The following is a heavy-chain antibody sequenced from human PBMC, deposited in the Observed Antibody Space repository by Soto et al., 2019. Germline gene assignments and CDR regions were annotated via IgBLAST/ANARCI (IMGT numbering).Heavy chain of an antibody. CDR1: GYSFTSYW. J-gene: IGHJ6*02. CDR3: ARHDSSSWYGDPHMDV. CDR2: IDPSDSYT. Sequence: GESLKISCKGSGYSFTSYWISWVRQMPGKGLEWMGRIDPSDSYTNYSPSFQGHVTISADKSISTVYLQWSSLKASDTAMYYCARHDSSSWYGDPHMDVWGQGTTVNVSS. V-gene: IGHV5-10-1*01. D-gene: IGHD6-13*01.